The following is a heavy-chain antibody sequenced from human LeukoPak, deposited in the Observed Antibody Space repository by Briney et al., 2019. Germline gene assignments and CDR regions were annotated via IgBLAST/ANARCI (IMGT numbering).Heavy chain of an antibody. CDR3: AKVGLEYSGYASAHWFDP. J-gene: IGHJ5*02. D-gene: IGHD5-12*01. Sequence: PGGSLRLSCAASGFTFSSYAMSWVRQAPGKGLEWVSAISGSGGSTYYADSVKGRFTISRDNSKNTLYLQMNSLRAEDTAVYYCAKVGLEYSGYASAHWFDPWGQGTLVTVSS. V-gene: IGHV3-23*01. CDR1: GFTFSSYA. CDR2: ISGSGGST.